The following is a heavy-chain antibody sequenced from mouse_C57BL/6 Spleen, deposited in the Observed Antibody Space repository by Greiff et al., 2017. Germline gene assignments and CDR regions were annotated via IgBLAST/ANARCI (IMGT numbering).Heavy chain of an antibody. CDR3: ARMVTPYAMDY. D-gene: IGHD2-2*01. CDR1: GFSLTSYG. Sequence: VQLQQSGPGLVQPSQSLSITCTVSGFSLTSYGVHWVRQSPGKGLEWLGVIWSGGSTDYNAAFLSRLSISKDNSKSQVFFKMNSLQADDTAIYYCARMVTPYAMDYWGQGTSVTVSS. V-gene: IGHV2-2*01. CDR2: IWSGGST. J-gene: IGHJ4*01.